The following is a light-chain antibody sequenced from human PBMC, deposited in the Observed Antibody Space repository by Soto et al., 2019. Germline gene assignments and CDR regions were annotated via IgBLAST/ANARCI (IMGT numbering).Light chain of an antibody. Sequence: QSVLTQPASVSGSPGQSIPISCAGNSSDFGAYIYVSWYQQHPGKAPKLMIYDVSNRPSGVSNRFSGSKSGNTAFLIISGLQAEDEADYYCTSYTSNSTPYVFGGGTKVTVL. J-gene: IGLJ1*01. CDR3: TSYTSNSTPYV. V-gene: IGLV2-14*01. CDR2: DVS. CDR1: SSDFGAYIY.